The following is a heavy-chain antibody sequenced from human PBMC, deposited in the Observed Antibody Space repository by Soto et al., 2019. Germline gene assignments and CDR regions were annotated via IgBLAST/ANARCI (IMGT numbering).Heavy chain of an antibody. CDR1: GFTFGDYA. V-gene: IGHV3-49*03. J-gene: IGHJ6*02. Sequence: PGGSLRLSCTASGFTFGDYAVSWFRRAPGKGLEWVGFIRSKAYGGTTEYAASVKGRFTISRDDSKSIAYLQMNSLKTEDTAVYYCTRDPYSRLYYYYYGMDVWGQGTTVTVSS. CDR3: TRDPYSRLYYYYYGMDV. CDR2: IRSKAYGGTT. D-gene: IGHD6-13*01.